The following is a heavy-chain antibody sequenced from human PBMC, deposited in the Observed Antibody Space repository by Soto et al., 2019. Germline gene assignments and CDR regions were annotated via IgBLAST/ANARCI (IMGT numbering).Heavy chain of an antibody. CDR2: SGST. D-gene: IGHD3-3*01. V-gene: IGHV4-34*01. CDR1: GGSFSAYS. CDR3: ARDRTFYDSWSGYYKPYYFDY. J-gene: IGHJ4*02. Sequence: NPSETLSLTCAVYGGSFSAYSWSWIRQPPGKGLEWIGDSGSTNYNPSLKSRVTVSVDTSKNQFSLKLRSVTAADTAVYYCARDRTFYDSWSGYYKPYYFDYWGQGTPVTVSS.